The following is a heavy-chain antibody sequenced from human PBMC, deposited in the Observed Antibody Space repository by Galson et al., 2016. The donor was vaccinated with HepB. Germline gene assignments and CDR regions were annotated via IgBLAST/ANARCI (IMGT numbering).Heavy chain of an antibody. D-gene: IGHD6-19*01. J-gene: IGHJ4*02. V-gene: IGHV3-21*06. Sequence: SLRLSCAASGFIFNDYKLNWVRQAPGKGLEWVSSISSRSHYIYYADSIKGRFTISRDNAKNLLYLQMNGLRAEDTAVYYCAREDRLTVALAYWGQGILVTVSS. CDR1: GFIFNDYK. CDR2: ISSRSHYI. CDR3: AREDRLTVALAY.